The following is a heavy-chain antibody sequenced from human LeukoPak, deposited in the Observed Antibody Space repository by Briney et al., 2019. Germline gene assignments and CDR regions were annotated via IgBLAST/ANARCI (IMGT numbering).Heavy chain of an antibody. CDR3: ARDVRWYWVEADY. V-gene: IGHV1-46*01. CDR1: GYTFTSYY. D-gene: IGHD4-23*01. J-gene: IGHJ4*02. Sequence: ASVKVSCKASGYTFTSYYMHWVRQAPGQGLEWMGIINPGGGSTSYAQKFQGRVTMTRDMSTSTVYMELSSLRSEDTAVYYCARDVRWYWVEADYWGQGTLVTVSS. CDR2: INPGGGST.